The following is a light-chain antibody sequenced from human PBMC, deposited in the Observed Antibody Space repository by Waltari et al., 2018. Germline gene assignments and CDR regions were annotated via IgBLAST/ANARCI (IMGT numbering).Light chain of an antibody. J-gene: IGKJ1*01. Sequence: DIQMTQSPSSLSASVGDSVIITCRASQSISNYLNWYQQRPGKAPNLLIYGASSLQSGVPSRFSGSGSGTDFTLTISSLQPEDFATYYCQQSYSTPPWTFGQGTKVEIK. V-gene: IGKV1-39*01. CDR3: QQSYSTPPWT. CDR2: GAS. CDR1: QSISNY.